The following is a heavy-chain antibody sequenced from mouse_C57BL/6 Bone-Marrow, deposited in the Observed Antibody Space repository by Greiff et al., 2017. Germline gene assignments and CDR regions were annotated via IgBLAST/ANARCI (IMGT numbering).Heavy chain of an antibody. V-gene: IGHV2-9-1*01. J-gene: IGHJ4*01. Sequence: VKFVESGPGLVAPSQSLSITCTVSGFSLTSYAISWVRQPPGQGLEWLGVIWTGGGTNYNSALKSRLSISKDNSKSQVFLKMNSLQSDDTVRYCGASLLPFYYAMDYWGQGTSVTVSS. CDR1: GFSLTSYA. CDR2: IWTGGGT. D-gene: IGHD1-1*01. CDR3: ASLLPFYYAMDY.